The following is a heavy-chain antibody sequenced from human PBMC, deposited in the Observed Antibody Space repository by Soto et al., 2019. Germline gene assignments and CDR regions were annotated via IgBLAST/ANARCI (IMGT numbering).Heavy chain of an antibody. J-gene: IGHJ4*02. Sequence: EVQLMESGGGLVKPGGSLRLSCAVSGFTFSNYDMKWVRQAAGKGLEWVSSITSSGTFIYYSDSGKGRFTISRDNAKNSLYLQMNSLRAEDMAMYYCVRERGGSEFDYWGQGTLVTVSS. V-gene: IGHV3-21*01. CDR2: ITSSGTFI. D-gene: IGHD3-10*01. CDR3: VRERGGSEFDY. CDR1: GFTFSNYD.